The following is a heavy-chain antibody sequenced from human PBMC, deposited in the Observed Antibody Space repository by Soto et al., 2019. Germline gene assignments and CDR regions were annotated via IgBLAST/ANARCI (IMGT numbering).Heavy chain of an antibody. CDR1: GFTFSSYW. CDR3: ARGPDGYCSRGSCFEPRDAFDI. V-gene: IGHV3-74*01. CDR2: INSDGSST. D-gene: IGHD2-15*01. J-gene: IGHJ3*02. Sequence: EVQLVESGGGLVQPGGSLRLSCAASGFTFSSYWMHWVRQAPGKGLVWVSRINSDGSSTSYADSVKGRFTISRDNAKNTLYLQMNSLRAEDTAVYYCARGPDGYCSRGSCFEPRDAFDIWGQGTMVTVSS.